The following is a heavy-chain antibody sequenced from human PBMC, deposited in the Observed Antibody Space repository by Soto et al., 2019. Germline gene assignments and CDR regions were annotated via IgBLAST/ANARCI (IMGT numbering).Heavy chain of an antibody. J-gene: IGHJ4*02. Sequence: QVQLQESGPGLVKPSETLSLTCTVSGGSISSYYWSWIRQSPGKGLEWIGYIYYSGSTKYNPSLNRRVTISVDTSKNQFSLKLSSVTAADTAVYYCARGRGDTAMAWYYWGQGTLVTVSS. V-gene: IGHV4-59*01. CDR2: IYYSGST. CDR1: GGSISSYY. D-gene: IGHD5-18*01. CDR3: ARGRGDTAMAWYY.